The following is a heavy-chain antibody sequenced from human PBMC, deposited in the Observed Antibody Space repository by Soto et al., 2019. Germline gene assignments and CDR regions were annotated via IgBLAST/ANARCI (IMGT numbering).Heavy chain of an antibody. CDR2: ISYDGSNK. CDR3: SKEGGFLEWLLVGGLDH. V-gene: IGHV3-30*04. CDR1: GFTFSSYA. D-gene: IGHD3-3*01. Sequence: QVQLVESGGGVVQPGRSLRLSCAASGFTFSSYAMHWVRQAPGKGLEWVAVISYDGSNKYYADSVKGRFTISRDNSENTLYLQMNSLRAEDTAVYYCSKEGGFLEWLLVGGLDHWGQGTLVTVSS. J-gene: IGHJ4*02.